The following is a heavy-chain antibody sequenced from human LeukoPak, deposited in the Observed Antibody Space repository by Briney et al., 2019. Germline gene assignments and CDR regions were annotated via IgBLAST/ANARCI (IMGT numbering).Heavy chain of an antibody. V-gene: IGHV3-11*04. D-gene: IGHD3-10*01. CDR3: AKNTYYYGSGSSPLDY. J-gene: IGHJ4*02. CDR1: GFTFSDYY. CDR2: ISSSGSTI. Sequence: PGGSLRLSCAASGFTFSDYYMSWIRQAPGKGLEWVSYISSSGSTIYYADSVKGRFTISRDNSKNTLYLQMNSLRAEDTAVYYCAKNTYYYGSGSSPLDYWGQGTLVTVSS.